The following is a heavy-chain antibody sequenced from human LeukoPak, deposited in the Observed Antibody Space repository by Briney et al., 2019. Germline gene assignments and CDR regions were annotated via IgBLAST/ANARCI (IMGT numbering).Heavy chain of an antibody. Sequence: PGGSLRLSCAASGFTFSSYGMHWVRQAPGKGLEWVAVISDDGSNKYYADSVKGRFTISRDNSKNTLYLQMNSLRAEDTAVYYCAKDRAGVVVPAARDLDYWGQGTLVTVSS. J-gene: IGHJ4*02. CDR3: AKDRAGVVVPAARDLDY. D-gene: IGHD2-2*01. V-gene: IGHV3-30*18. CDR1: GFTFSSYG. CDR2: ISDDGSNK.